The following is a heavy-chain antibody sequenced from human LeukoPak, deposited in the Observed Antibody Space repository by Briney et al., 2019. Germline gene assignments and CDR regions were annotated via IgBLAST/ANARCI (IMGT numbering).Heavy chain of an antibody. CDR2: IYTSGST. CDR3: ARHRGVILDY. Sequence: SETLSFTCTVSGVSISSGSYYWSWIRQPAGKGLEWIGRIYTSGSTNYNPSLKSRVTISVDTSKNQFSLKLSSVTAADTAVYYCARHRGVILDYWGQGTLVTVSS. D-gene: IGHD3-16*02. CDR1: GVSISSGSYY. J-gene: IGHJ4*02. V-gene: IGHV4-61*02.